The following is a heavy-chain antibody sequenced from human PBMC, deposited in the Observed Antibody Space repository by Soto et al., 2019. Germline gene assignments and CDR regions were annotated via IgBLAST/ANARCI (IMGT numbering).Heavy chain of an antibody. D-gene: IGHD3-16*01. Sequence: ASETLSLTCTVSGGSISCGDYYWSWIRQPPGKGLEWIGYIYYSGSTYYNPSLKRRVSISVDTSKNQFSLKLSSVTASDTAVYYCASHDYAHYGMDVWGQWTTVTVSS. CDR3: ASHDYAHYGMDV. CDR1: GGSISCGDYY. CDR2: IYYSGST. J-gene: IGHJ6*02. V-gene: IGHV4-30-4*01.